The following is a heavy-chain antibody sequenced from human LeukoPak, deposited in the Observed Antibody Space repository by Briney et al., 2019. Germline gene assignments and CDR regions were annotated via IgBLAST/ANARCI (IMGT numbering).Heavy chain of an antibody. J-gene: IGHJ4*02. CDR1: GGSISSGAYY. CDR2: IYTSGST. V-gene: IGHV4-61*02. CDR3: ARGRGDY. Sequence: SQTLSLTCTVSGGSISSGAYYWSWIRQPAGKGLEWIGRIYTSGSTNYNPSLKSRVTISVDTSKNQFSLKLSSVTAADTAVYYCARGRGDYWGQGTLVTVSS.